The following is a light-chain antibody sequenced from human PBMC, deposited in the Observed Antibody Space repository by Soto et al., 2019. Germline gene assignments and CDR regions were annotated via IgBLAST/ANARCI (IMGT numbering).Light chain of an antibody. CDR3: LQDYNYPHT. V-gene: IGKV1-6*02. J-gene: IGKJ4*01. CDR1: QAIRND. CDR2: AAS. Sequence: AIQLTQSPSSLSASVGDRVTITCRASQAIRNDLGWFQQQPGKAPRLLSYAASNLQDGVPSRFRGSGSGTDFTLTISTLQPEDFATYYCLQDYNYPHTFGGGTKVEIK.